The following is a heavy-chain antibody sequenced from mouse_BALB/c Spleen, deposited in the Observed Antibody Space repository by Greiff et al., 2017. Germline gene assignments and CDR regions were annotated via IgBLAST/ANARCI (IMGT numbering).Heavy chain of an antibody. J-gene: IGHJ2*01. V-gene: IGHV14-3*02. D-gene: IGHD2-10*02. CDR2: IDPANGNT. CDR3: ARSLLYGNYDY. CDR1: GFNIKDTY. Sequence: VQLQQSGAELVRSGASVKLSCTASGFNIKDTYMHWVKQRPEQGLEWIGRIDPANGNTKYDPKFQGKATITADTSSNTAYLQLSSLTSEDTAVYYCARSLLYGNYDYWGQGTTLTVSS.